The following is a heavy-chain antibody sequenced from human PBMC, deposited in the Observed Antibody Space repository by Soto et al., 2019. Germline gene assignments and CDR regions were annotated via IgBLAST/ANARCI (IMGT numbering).Heavy chain of an antibody. V-gene: IGHV4-39*01. J-gene: IGHJ6*02. CDR3: ARLGGHCNSASCHGYYGMDV. CDR2: IYSSETT. Sequence: PSETLYLTCTVSGGSVNSNSYSWGWIRQSPGKGLEWLGTIYSSETTHYNPSLRSRVSLSVDTSNNQFSLKVYSVTAADTAVYYCARLGGHCNSASCHGYYGMDVWGQGTTVT. CDR1: GGSVNSNSYS. D-gene: IGHD2-2*01.